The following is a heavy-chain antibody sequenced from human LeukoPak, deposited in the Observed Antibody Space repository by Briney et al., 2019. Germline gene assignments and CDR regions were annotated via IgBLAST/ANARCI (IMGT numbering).Heavy chain of an antibody. CDR3: ARARRYCSSTSCSKPYYYYYYMDV. D-gene: IGHD2-2*01. J-gene: IGHJ6*03. V-gene: IGHV1-8*01. CDR2: MNPNSGNT. CDR1: GYTFTSYD. Sequence: ASVKVSCKASGYTFTSYDINWVRQATGQGLEWMGWMNPNSGNTGYAQKFQGSVTMTRNTSISTAYMELSSLRSEDTAVYYCARARRYCSSTSCSKPYYYYYYMDVWGKGTTVTVSS.